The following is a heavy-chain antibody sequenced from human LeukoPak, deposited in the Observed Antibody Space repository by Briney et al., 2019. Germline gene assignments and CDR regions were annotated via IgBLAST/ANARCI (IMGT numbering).Heavy chain of an antibody. D-gene: IGHD3-22*01. Sequence: SETLSLTCTVSGGSISSGGYYWSWIRQHPGKGLEWIGYIYYSGSTYHNPSLKSRVTISVDTSKNQFSLKLSSVTAADTAVYYCARGPLGRYYYDSSGYYFDYWGQGTLVTVSS. J-gene: IGHJ4*02. V-gene: IGHV4-31*03. CDR3: ARGPLGRYYYDSSGYYFDY. CDR2: IYYSGST. CDR1: GGSISSGGYY.